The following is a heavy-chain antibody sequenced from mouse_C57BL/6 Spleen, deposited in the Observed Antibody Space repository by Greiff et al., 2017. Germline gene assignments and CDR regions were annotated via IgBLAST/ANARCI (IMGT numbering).Heavy chain of an antibody. J-gene: IGHJ4*01. D-gene: IGHD2-1*01. Sequence: VQLQQSGAELVKPGASVKISCKASGYAFSSYWMNWVKQRPGKGLEWIGQLYPGDGDTNYNGKFKGKATLTADKSSSTAYMQLSSLTSEDSAVYFCAREGKTMVTVAMDYWGQGTSVTVSS. CDR1: GYAFSSYW. V-gene: IGHV1-80*01. CDR3: AREGKTMVTVAMDY. CDR2: LYPGDGDT.